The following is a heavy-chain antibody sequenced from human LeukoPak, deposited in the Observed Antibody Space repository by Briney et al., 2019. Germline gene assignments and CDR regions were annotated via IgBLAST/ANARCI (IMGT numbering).Heavy chain of an antibody. CDR3: ARDSGTTGEVKFDP. J-gene: IGHJ5*02. D-gene: IGHD3-10*01. CDR2: IYNGGII. CDR1: GDSISRYY. V-gene: IGHV4-4*07. Sequence: PSETLSLTCTVSGDSISRYYWSWIRQPAGKGLEWIGRIYNGGIITYNPSLKSRVTMSIDTSNIQFSLRLRFVTAADTAVYYCARDSGTTGEVKFDPWGQGTLVTVSS.